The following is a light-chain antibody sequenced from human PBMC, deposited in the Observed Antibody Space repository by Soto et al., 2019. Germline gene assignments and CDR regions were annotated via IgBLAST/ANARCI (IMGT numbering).Light chain of an antibody. Sequence: DIVLAQSPGTLSLSPGQRATLSCRAGQAVNPNYIAWYQQKPGQAPRLLLSSATTRATGIPDRFSGTGSGTEFSLTISRLEPGDFAVYYCQLCGTSSCTFGPGTNLEIK. CDR3: QLCGTSSCT. V-gene: IGKV3-20*01. CDR2: SAT. J-gene: IGKJ2*02. CDR1: QAVNPNY.